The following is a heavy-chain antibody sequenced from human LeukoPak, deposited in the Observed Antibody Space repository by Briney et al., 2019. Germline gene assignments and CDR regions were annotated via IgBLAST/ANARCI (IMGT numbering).Heavy chain of an antibody. J-gene: IGHJ4*02. V-gene: IGHV4-34*01. CDR3: ARGPGYCSGGSCYEGGY. CDR2: INHSGST. CDR1: GGSFSGYY. Sequence: PSETLSLTCAVYGGSFSGYYWSWIRQPPGKGLKWIGEINHSGSTNYNPSLKSRVTISVDTSKNQFSLKLSSVTAADTAVYYCARGPGYCSGGSCYEGGYWGQGTLVTVSS. D-gene: IGHD2-15*01.